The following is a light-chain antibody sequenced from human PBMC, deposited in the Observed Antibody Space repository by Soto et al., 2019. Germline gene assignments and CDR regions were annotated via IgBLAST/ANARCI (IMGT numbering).Light chain of an antibody. CDR2: GAS. J-gene: IGKJ3*01. Sequence: EIVMTQSPATLSVSPGERATLSCRASQSLSRNLAWYQQKPGQAPRLLIFGASTRASGIPARFSGSGSGTESSLTISSLQSEDFALYYCQHYNDWPPAFTFGPGTKVDL. CDR3: QHYNDWPPAFT. V-gene: IGKV3-15*01. CDR1: QSLSRN.